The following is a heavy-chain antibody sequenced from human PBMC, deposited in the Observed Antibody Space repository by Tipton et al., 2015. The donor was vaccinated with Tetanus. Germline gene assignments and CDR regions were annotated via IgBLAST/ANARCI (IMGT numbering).Heavy chain of an antibody. CDR2: IYFDGCT. Sequence: TLSLTRTVSGGSISAYYWSWIRQPPGKGLEWIGYIYFDGCTKYNPSLKSRVTISVDPSKTQFSLNLRPVTAADTAIYYCVRSYAGSYPYWGQGILVTVSS. V-gene: IGHV4-59*08. J-gene: IGHJ4*02. CDR3: VRSYAGSYPY. CDR1: GGSISAYY. D-gene: IGHD3-10*01.